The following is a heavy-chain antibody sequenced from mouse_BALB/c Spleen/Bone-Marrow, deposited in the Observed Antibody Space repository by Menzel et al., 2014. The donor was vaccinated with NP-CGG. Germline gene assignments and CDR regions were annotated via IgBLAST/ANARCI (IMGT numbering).Heavy chain of an antibody. CDR3: ARSYYGNYFDV. CDR1: GYTFTSYY. J-gene: IGHJ1*01. CDR2: INPSNGGT. Sequence: QVQLQQSGAELVKPGASVKLSCKASGYTFTSYYMYWVKQRPGQGLEWIGEINPSNGGTNFNEKFKSKATLTVDKSSSTAYMQLSSLTTKDSAVYYCARSYYGNYFDVWGAGTTVTVSS. D-gene: IGHD2-1*01. V-gene: IGHV1S81*02.